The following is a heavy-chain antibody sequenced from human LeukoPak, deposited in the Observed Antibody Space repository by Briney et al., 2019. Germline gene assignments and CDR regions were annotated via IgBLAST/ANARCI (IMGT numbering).Heavy chain of an antibody. D-gene: IGHD1-14*01. V-gene: IGHV4-61*01. CDR3: ARRATGIHALDH. Sequence: SETLSLTCTVSGGSVSSGSHYWTWIRQPPGKGLEWIGYVYYSGTTIYNPSLKSRVTISADTAKNQFSLKLSSVTAADTAVYYCARRATGIHALDHWGQGTVVAVSS. CDR1: GGSVSSGSHY. J-gene: IGHJ3*01. CDR2: VYYSGTT.